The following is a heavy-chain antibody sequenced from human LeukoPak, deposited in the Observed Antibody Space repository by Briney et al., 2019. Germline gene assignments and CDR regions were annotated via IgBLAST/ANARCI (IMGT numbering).Heavy chain of an antibody. V-gene: IGHV3-23*01. J-gene: IGHJ4*02. CDR2: ISGGSRTI. D-gene: IGHD1-26*01. Sequence: GSLRLSCVASGFTFSSYAMRWVRQAPGKRLEWVSAISGGSRTIYYADSVKGRFTISRDNSKNTLYLQMNSLRAEDTAVYYCAKSISGNFDYWGQGILVTVSS. CDR3: AKSISGNFDY. CDR1: GFTFSSYA.